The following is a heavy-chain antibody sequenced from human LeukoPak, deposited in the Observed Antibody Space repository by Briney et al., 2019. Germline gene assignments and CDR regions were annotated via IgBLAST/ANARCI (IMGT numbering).Heavy chain of an antibody. V-gene: IGHV3-30-3*01. D-gene: IGHD3-10*01. CDR1: GFTFSSYA. CDR3: ARVWFGELFSPVWDY. Sequence: PGGSLRLSCAASGFTFSSYAMHWVRQAPGKGLEGVAVISYDGSNKYYADSVKGRFTISRDNSKNTLYLQMNSLRAEDTAVYYCARVWFGELFSPVWDYWGQGTLVTVSS. CDR2: ISYDGSNK. J-gene: IGHJ4*02.